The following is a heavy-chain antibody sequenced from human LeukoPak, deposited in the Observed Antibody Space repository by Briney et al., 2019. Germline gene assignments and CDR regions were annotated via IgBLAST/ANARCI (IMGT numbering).Heavy chain of an antibody. D-gene: IGHD3-9*01. J-gene: IGHJ4*02. Sequence: GGSLRLSCVASGLSVSSNSMSWIRQAPGKGLEWVSVIYRDGSSYYAESVKGRFTISRDNSKNTLYIQMNSLRAEDTAVYYCARSFYDILIGYYQYFAYWGQGTLVTVSS. V-gene: IGHV3-66*01. CDR3: ARSFYDILIGYYQYFAY. CDR1: GLSVSSNS. CDR2: IYRDGSS.